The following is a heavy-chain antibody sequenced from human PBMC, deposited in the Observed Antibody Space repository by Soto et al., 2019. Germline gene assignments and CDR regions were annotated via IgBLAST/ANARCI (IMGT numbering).Heavy chain of an antibody. J-gene: IGHJ4*02. D-gene: IGHD3-10*01. Sequence: SETLSLTCTVSGGSVSSGSYYWSWIRQPPGKGLEWIGYIYYSGSTNYNHSLKSRVTISVDTSKNQFSLKLSSVTAADTAVYFFARTPTMVRGVIIREYYFDYWGQGTLVTVSS. V-gene: IGHV4-61*01. CDR3: ARTPTMVRGVIIREYYFDY. CDR1: GGSVSSGSYY. CDR2: IYYSGST.